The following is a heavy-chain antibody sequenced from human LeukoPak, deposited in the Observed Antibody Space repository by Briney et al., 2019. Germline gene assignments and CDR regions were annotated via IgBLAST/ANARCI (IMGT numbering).Heavy chain of an antibody. CDR1: GGTFSSYA. CDR2: IIPIFGTA. D-gene: IGHD6-13*01. Sequence: SVKVSCKASGGTFSSYAISWVRQAPGQGLEWMGGIIPIFGTANYAQKFQGRVTITADESTSTAYMELSSPRSEDTAVYYCARIPGYSSSWYSYYYYGMDVWGQGTTVTVSS. J-gene: IGHJ6*02. CDR3: ARIPGYSSSWYSYYYYGMDV. V-gene: IGHV1-69*13.